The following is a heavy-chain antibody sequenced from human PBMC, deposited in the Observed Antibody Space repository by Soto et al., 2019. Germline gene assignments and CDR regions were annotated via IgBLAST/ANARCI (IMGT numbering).Heavy chain of an antibody. J-gene: IGHJ6*02. CDR3: ARLPSYYDILTGLYYYYGMDV. CDR2: IYPGDSDT. Sequence: PGESLKISCKGSGYSFTSYWIGWVRQMPGKGLEWMGIIYPGDSDTRYSPSFQGQVTISADKSISTAYLQWSSLKASDTVMYYCARLPSYYDILTGLYYYYGMDVWGQGTTVTVSS. D-gene: IGHD3-9*01. V-gene: IGHV5-51*01. CDR1: GYSFTSYW.